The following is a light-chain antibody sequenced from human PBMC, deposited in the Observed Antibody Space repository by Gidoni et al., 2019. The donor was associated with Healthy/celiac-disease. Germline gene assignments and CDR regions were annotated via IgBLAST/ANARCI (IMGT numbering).Light chain of an antibody. CDR2: QDS. J-gene: IGLJ2*01. CDR1: KLGDKY. Sequence: SYELTQPPSVSVSPGQTASITCSGDKLGDKYACWYQQKPGQSPVLVIYQDSKRPSGSPERFSGSNSGNTATLTISGTQAMDEADYYCQAWDSSTVVFSGGTKLTVL. V-gene: IGLV3-1*01. CDR3: QAWDSSTVV.